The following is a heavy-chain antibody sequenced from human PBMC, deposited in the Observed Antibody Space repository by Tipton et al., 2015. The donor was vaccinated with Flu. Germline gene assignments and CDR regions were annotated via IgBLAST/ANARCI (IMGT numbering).Heavy chain of an antibody. CDR3: SRGPDNAKTLT. CDR2: LFPGVTN. D-gene: IGHD1-1*01. J-gene: IGHJ4*02. V-gene: IGHV4-59*01. Sequence: TLSLTCTVSDNSISGFYWSWLRQTPGKGLEYVAHLFPGVTNYYSPSFRGRVRISTDMSKREFSLTMDSVTTADTAIYFCSRGPDNAKTLTWGRGILVTVSS. CDR1: DNSISGFY.